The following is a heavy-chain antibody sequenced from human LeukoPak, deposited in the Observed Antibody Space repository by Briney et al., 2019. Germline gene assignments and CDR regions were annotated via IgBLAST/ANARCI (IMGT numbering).Heavy chain of an antibody. CDR3: ARGRVLRYFDWLLFPLDI. J-gene: IGHJ3*02. V-gene: IGHV1-3*03. CDR1: GYTFTSYA. Sequence: ASVKVSCKASGYTFTSYAMHWVRQAPGQRLEWMGWINAGNGNTKYSQEFQGRVTITRDTSASTAYMELSSLRSEGMAVYYCARGRVLRYFDWLLFPLDIWGQGTMVTVSS. CDR2: INAGNGNT. D-gene: IGHD3-9*01.